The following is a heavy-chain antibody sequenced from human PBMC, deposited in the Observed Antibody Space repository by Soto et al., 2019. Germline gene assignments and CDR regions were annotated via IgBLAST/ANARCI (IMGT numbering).Heavy chain of an antibody. V-gene: IGHV3-7*03. J-gene: IGHJ4*02. CDR3: ARAPDGGGSYNSIDY. D-gene: IGHD2-15*01. Sequence: QPGGSLRLSCVASGFTFSNYWMSWVRQAPGKGLQWVANINRDGSEKYYVDSLKGRFTISRDNAENSLYLEMNTLRAEDTAVYYCARAPDGGGSYNSIDYCDQGPLGTVST. CDR1: GFTFSNYW. CDR2: INRDGSEK.